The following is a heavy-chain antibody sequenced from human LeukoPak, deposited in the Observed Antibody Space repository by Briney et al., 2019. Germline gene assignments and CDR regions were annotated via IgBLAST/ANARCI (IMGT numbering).Heavy chain of an antibody. V-gene: IGHV1-8*03. D-gene: IGHD1-14*01. CDR2: MNPNSGNT. CDR1: GYTFTSYD. J-gene: IGHJ5*02. Sequence: ASVKVSCKASGYTFTSYDINWVRQATGQGLEWMGWMNPNSGNTGYAQKFQGRVTITRNTSISTAYMDLSSLRSEDTAVYYCARGPPNHGNWFDPWGQGTLVTVSS. CDR3: ARGPPNHGNWFDP.